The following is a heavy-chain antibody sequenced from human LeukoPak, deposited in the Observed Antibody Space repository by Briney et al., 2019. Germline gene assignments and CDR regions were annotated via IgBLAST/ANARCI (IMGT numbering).Heavy chain of an antibody. V-gene: IGHV3-15*01. Sequence: GESLRLSCAASGFTFSNAWMSWVRQAPGKGLEWVGRIKSKTDGGTTDYAAPVKGRFTISRDDSKNTLYLQMNSLKTEDTAVYYCTTGGGYDEYYYGMDVWGQGTTVTVSS. J-gene: IGHJ6*02. CDR3: TTGGGYDEYYYGMDV. CDR2: IKSKTDGGTT. CDR1: GFTFSNAW. D-gene: IGHD5-12*01.